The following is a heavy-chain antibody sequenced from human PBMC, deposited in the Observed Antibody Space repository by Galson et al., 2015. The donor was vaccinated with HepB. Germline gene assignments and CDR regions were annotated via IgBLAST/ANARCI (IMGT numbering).Heavy chain of an antibody. CDR2: ISISGRNT. D-gene: IGHD4/OR15-4a*01. Sequence: SPRLSCAVSGFRFSNSAMTWVRQAPGRGLEWIAGISISGRNTYYADSVKGRFTISRDNSKNTVFMQMNRLRAEDTAVYYCAKEEVPNDYWGQGTLVTVSS. CDR1: GFRFSNSA. V-gene: IGHV3-23*01. J-gene: IGHJ4*02. CDR3: AKEEVPNDY.